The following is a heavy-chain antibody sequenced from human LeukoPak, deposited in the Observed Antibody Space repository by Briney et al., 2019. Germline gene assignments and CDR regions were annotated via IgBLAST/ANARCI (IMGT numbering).Heavy chain of an antibody. D-gene: IGHD1-1*01. CDR2: ISSSSSYI. Sequence: GGSLRLSCAASGFTFSSYSMNWVRQAPGKGLEWVSSISSSSSYIYYADSVKGRFTISRDNAKNSLYLQMNSLRAEDTAVYYCATRLRYQLELDYYYMDVWGKGTTVTVSS. CDR1: GFTFSSYS. CDR3: ATRLRYQLELDYYYMDV. J-gene: IGHJ6*03. V-gene: IGHV3-21*01.